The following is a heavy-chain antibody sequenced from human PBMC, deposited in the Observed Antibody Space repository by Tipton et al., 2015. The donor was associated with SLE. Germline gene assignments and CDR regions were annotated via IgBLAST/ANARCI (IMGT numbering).Heavy chain of an antibody. V-gene: IGHV4-31*03. CDR2: IYYSGST. J-gene: IGHJ2*01. CDR1: GGSISSGGYY. CDR3: ARKRLPDLDFNL. Sequence: LRLSCTVSGGSISSGGYYWSWIRQHPGKGLEWIGYIYYSGSTYYNPSLKSRVTISIDTSKNQFSLKLSSVTAADTAVYYCARKRLPDLDFNLWGRGTLVTVSS. D-gene: IGHD3-16*01.